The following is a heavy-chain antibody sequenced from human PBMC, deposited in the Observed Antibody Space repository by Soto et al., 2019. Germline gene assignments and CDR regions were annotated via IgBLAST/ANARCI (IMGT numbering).Heavy chain of an antibody. D-gene: IGHD3-22*01. CDR2: IYYSGST. CDR1: GGSISSGGYY. CDR3: ARTPLSSSGYYYAHDAFDI. V-gene: IGHV4-31*03. Sequence: SETLSLTCTVSGGSISSGGYYWSWIRQHPGKGLEWIGYIYYSGSTYYNPSLKSRVTIPVDTSKNQFSLKLSSVTAADTAVYYCARTPLSSSGYYYAHDAFDIWGQGTMVTVSS. J-gene: IGHJ3*02.